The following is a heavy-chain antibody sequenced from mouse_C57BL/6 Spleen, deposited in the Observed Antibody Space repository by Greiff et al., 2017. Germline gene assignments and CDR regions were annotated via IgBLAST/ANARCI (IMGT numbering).Heavy chain of an antibody. CDR1: GYAFSSSW. V-gene: IGHV1-82*01. Sequence: QVQLQQSGPELVKPGASVKISCKASGYAFSSSWMNWVKQRPGKGLEWIGRIYPGDGDTNYNGKFKGKATMTADKSSSTAYMQLSSLTSEDSAVYFRAREGAYDGCHFHGWGQGTTRTVSS. J-gene: IGHJ2*01. CDR2: IYPGDGDT. D-gene: IGHD2-12*01. CDR3: AREGAYDGCHFHG.